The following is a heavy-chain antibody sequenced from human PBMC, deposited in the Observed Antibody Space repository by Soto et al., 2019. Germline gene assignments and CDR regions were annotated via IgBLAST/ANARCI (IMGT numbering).Heavy chain of an antibody. CDR1: GYSFTSYW. D-gene: IGHD2-15*01. CDR3: ARLPTREDCSGGSCYGAFDY. Sequence: GESLKISCKGSGYSFTSYWIGWVRQMPGKGLEWMGIIYPGDSDTRYSPSFQGQVTISADKSISTAYLQWSSLKASDTAMYYCARLPTREDCSGGSCYGAFDYWGQGTLVTVSS. CDR2: IYPGDSDT. J-gene: IGHJ4*02. V-gene: IGHV5-51*01.